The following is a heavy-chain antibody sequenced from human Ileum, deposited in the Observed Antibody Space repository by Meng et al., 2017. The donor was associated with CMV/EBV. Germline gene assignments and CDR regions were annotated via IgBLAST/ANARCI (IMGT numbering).Heavy chain of an antibody. CDR3: AKDQGRWTFVAPTD. Sequence: GESLKISCAASGFTLSVYWMHWVRQTPGKGLVWVSRISSDGTFTEDADSVKGRFTISRDNAKNTLFLQMNSLRAEDTALYYCAKDQGRWTFVAPTDWGQGTPVTVSS. CDR1: GFTLSVYW. J-gene: IGHJ4*02. D-gene: IGHD6-13*01. V-gene: IGHV3-74*01. CDR2: ISSDGTFT.